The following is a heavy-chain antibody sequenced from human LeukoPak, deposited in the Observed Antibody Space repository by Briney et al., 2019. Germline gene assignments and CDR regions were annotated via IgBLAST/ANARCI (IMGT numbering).Heavy chain of an antibody. D-gene: IGHD6-6*01. CDR3: TTQFYSSSSYH. CDR1: GFIFNNAG. CDR2: IKTKTNGGTT. Sequence: GGSLRPSCAASGFIFNNAGMCWVRQAPGKGLEWVGLIKTKTNGGTTDYAAPVKGRFTISRDDSKNTLYLQMNSLRTEDTAVYYCTTQFYSSSSYHWGQGTLVTVSS. J-gene: IGHJ4*02. V-gene: IGHV3-15*01.